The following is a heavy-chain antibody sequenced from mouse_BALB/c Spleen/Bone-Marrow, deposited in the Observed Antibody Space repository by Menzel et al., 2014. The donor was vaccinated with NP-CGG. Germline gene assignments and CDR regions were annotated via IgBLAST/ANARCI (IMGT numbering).Heavy chain of an antibody. Sequence: LVQPGGSLKLSCAASGFTFSNYTMSWVRQTPEKRLEWVAYISNGGRSTYYADTVKGRFTISRDNAENTLHLQMSSLKPEDTAMYYCARHGTMITWFANWGQGILVTVSA. D-gene: IGHD2-4*01. V-gene: IGHV5-12-2*01. CDR3: ARHGTMITWFAN. J-gene: IGHJ3*01. CDR1: GFTFSNYT. CDR2: ISNGGRST.